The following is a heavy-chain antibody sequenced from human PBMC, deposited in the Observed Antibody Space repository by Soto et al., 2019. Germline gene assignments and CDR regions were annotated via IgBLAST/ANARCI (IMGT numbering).Heavy chain of an antibody. CDR3: AKDEGLRYFDWLGMDV. Sequence: LRLSCGAAGVPSSSYCLHWVRKKPGKGLEWVAVISYDGSNKYYADSVKGRFTISRDNSKNTLYLQMNSLRAEDTAVYYCAKDEGLRYFDWLGMDVWGQGTTVTVSS. V-gene: IGHV3-30*18. CDR2: ISYDGSNK. CDR1: GVPSSSYC. D-gene: IGHD3-9*01. J-gene: IGHJ6*02.